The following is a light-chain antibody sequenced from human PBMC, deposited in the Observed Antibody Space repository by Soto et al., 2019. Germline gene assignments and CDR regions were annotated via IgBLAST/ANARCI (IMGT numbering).Light chain of an antibody. J-gene: IGKJ1*01. CDR1: QSVSSN. Sequence: EMVMTQSPATLSVSPGERATLSCRASQSVSSNLVWYQQKPGQAPRLLIYGASTRATGVPARFSGSGSGTEFTLTLSSLQSEDFAVYHCQHYNSWPRTFGQGTKVESK. V-gene: IGKV3-15*01. CDR3: QHYNSWPRT. CDR2: GAS.